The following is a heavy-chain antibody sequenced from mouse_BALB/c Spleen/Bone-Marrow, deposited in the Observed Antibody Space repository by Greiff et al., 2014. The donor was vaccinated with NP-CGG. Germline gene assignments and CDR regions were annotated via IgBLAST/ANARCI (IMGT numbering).Heavy chain of an antibody. J-gene: IGHJ3*01. CDR2: IDPSDSET. V-gene: IGHV1S127*01. Sequence: VQLQQSGPPLVRPGASVKISCKASGYSFTSYCMHWVEQRPGQGLEWIGMIDPSDSETRLNQKFKDKATLTVDKSSSTAYMQLSSPTSEDSAVYYCAREGDYYGSSAYWGQGTLVTVSA. D-gene: IGHD1-1*01. CDR1: GYSFTSYC. CDR3: AREGDYYGSSAY.